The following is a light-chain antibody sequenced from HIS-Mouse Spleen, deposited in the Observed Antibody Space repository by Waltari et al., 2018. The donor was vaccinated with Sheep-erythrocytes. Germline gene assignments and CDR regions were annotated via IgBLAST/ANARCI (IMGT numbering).Light chain of an antibody. V-gene: IGLV2-11*01. CDR3: CSYAGSYTFWV. Sequence: QSALTQPRSVSGSPGQSVTIPCPGTRSDVGCYNHVSWYHQPPGKAPKLMIADVSKRPSGVPDRFSGSKSGNTASLTISGLQAEDEADYYCCSYAGSYTFWVFGGGTKLTVL. CDR1: RSDVGCYNH. CDR2: DVS. J-gene: IGLJ3*02.